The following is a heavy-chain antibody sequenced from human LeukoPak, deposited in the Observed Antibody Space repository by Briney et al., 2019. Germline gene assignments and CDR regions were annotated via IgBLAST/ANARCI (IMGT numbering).Heavy chain of an antibody. V-gene: IGHV3-23*01. CDR2: ISASGGST. Sequence: PGGSLRLSCAASGFTFSSYVMSWVRQAPGKGLEWVSSISASGGSTYYADSVKGRFTISRDNSKNTLYLQMYGPRAEDTAVYYCATRGNYFDYWGQRTLVTVSS. CDR1: GFTFSSYV. J-gene: IGHJ4*02. CDR3: ATRGNYFDY.